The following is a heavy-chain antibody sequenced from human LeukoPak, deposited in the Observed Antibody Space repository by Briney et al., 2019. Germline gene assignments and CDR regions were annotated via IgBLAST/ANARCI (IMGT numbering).Heavy chain of an antibody. V-gene: IGHV1-18*01. CDR3: AREGARNFDY. J-gene: IGHJ4*02. CDR2: ISAYNGNT. CDR1: GYSFTSYG. D-gene: IGHD4/OR15-4a*01. Sequence: GASVKVSCKASGYSFTSYGISWVRQAPGQGLEWMGWISAYNGNTKYGQKVQGRVIMTTDTSTSTAYMELRSLRSDDTAVYYCAREGARNFDYWGQGTLVTVSS.